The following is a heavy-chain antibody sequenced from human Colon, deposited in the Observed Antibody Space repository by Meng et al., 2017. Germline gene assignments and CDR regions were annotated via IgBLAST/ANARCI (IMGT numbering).Heavy chain of an antibody. D-gene: IGHD3-22*01. CDR1: GYSITYDDW. CDR2: IHHGRGT. CDR3: ARNGFYSLGY. J-gene: IGHJ4*02. V-gene: IGHV4-4*02. Sequence: HLRGAGPGLVKPSGTLSPTCAVSGYSITYDDWRSWLRQPPGKGLEWIGEIHHGRGTNYNPALRSRVTFSLDKSRNQLSLTLTSVTAADTAVYYCARNGFYSLGYWGPGALVTVSS.